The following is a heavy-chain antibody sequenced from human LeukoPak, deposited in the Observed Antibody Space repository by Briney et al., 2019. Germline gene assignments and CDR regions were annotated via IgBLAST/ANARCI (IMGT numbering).Heavy chain of an antibody. Sequence: PSDPLSLTCAVYGGSFSGYYCSRLRQPPGKRLKGLGEINHSASTNYNASLKSRVTISVDTSKNQFSLKLSSVTAEDTAVYYCARVQYSSSWYQPNWFDPWAQRTLVTVSS. D-gene: IGHD6-13*01. V-gene: IGHV4-34*01. CDR3: ARVQYSSSWYQPNWFDP. CDR1: GGSFSGYY. J-gene: IGHJ5*01. CDR2: INHSAST.